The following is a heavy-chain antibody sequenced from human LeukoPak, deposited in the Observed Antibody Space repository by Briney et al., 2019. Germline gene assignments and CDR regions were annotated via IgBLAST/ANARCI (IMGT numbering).Heavy chain of an antibody. V-gene: IGHV4-34*01. CDR2: INHSGST. CDR3: ARGPLRSGYYRPNWFDP. CDR1: GGSLSGYY. J-gene: IGHJ5*02. Sequence: SETLSLTCAVYGGSLSGYYWSWIRQPPGKGLEWIGEINHSGSTNYNPSLKSRVTISVDTSKNQFSLKLSSVTAADTAVYYCARGPLRSGYYRPNWFDPWGQGTLVTVSS. D-gene: IGHD3-3*01.